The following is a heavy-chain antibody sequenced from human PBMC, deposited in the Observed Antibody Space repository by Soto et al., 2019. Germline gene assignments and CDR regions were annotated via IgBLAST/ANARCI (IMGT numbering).Heavy chain of an antibody. CDR1: GYTFTSYG. CDR2: ISAYNGNT. CDR3: ARSLGSGCYCAYYYLVS. Sequence: ASVKVSCKASGYTFTSYGISWVRQAPGQGLEWMGWISAYNGNTNYAQKLQGRVTMTTDTSTSTAYMELRRLRSDDTAVYYCARSLGSGCYCAYYYLVSWIQGSLETASS. J-gene: IGHJ4*02. D-gene: IGHD6-19*01. V-gene: IGHV1-18*01.